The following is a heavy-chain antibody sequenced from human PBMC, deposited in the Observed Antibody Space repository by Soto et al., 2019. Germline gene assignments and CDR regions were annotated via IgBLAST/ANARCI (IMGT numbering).Heavy chain of an antibody. CDR1: GYTFTNHY. J-gene: IGHJ4*02. D-gene: IGHD3-3*01. CDR2: ISAYNGNT. Sequence: GASVKVSCKASGYTFTNHYMHWVRQAPGQGLEWMGWISAYNGNTNYAQKLQGRVTMTTDTSTSTAYMELRSLRSDDTAVYYCGYDFWSGGGVTYWGQGTLVTVSS. V-gene: IGHV1-18*04. CDR3: GYDFWSGGGVTY.